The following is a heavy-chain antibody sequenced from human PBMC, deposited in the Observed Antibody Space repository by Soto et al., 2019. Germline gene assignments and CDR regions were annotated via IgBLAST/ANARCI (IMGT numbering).Heavy chain of an antibody. CDR3: ARDLGWAFDS. V-gene: IGHV3-48*02. D-gene: IGHD6-19*01. J-gene: IGHJ4*02. Sequence: EVQLVESGGGSVQPGGSLRLSCAASGFTFSTFSMNWVRQAPGRGLERISYISGGDRPISYADSVKGRFTIARDNLKNSLYLQIYSLADEDTAVYYCARDLGWAFDSWCQGTLVTVSS. CDR2: ISGGDRPI. CDR1: GFTFSTFS.